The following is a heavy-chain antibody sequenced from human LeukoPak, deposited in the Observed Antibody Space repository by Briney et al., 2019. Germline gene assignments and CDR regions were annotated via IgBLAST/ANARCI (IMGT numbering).Heavy chain of an antibody. CDR3: ARDHFDVVPAATNFQH. CDR1: GFTFSSYE. Sequence: PGGSLRLSCAASGFTFSSYEMNWVRQAPGKGLEWVSYISSSGSTIYYADSVKGRFTISRDNAENSLYLQMNSLRAEDTAVYYCARDHFDVVPAATNFQHWGQGTLVTVSS. J-gene: IGHJ1*01. CDR2: ISSSGSTI. V-gene: IGHV3-48*03. D-gene: IGHD2-2*01.